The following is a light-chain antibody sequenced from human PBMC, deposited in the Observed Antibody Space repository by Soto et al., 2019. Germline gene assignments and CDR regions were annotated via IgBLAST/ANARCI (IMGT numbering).Light chain of an antibody. CDR1: SSNIGSNT. J-gene: IGLJ2*01. CDR3: AAWDDSLNVVV. V-gene: IGLV1-44*01. Sequence: QSVLTQPPSASGTPGQRVTISCSGSSSNIGSNTVNWYQQLPGTAPKLLIYSNNQRPSGVPDRFSGSKSGTSASLAISGLQSEDEADYYCAAWDDSLNVVVLGGGTMLTVL. CDR2: SNN.